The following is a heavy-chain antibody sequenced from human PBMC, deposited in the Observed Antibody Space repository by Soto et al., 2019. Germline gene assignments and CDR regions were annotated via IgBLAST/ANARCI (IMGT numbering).Heavy chain of an antibody. J-gene: IGHJ4*02. V-gene: IGHV1-69*13. CDR3: ARDIAVAGPFDY. Sequence: AASVKVSCKASGGTFSSYAISWVRQAPGQGLEWMGGIIPIFGTANYAQKFQGRVTITADESTSTAYMELSSLRSEDTAVYYCARDIAVAGPFDYWGQGTLVTVSS. CDR1: GGTFSSYA. D-gene: IGHD6-19*01. CDR2: IIPIFGTA.